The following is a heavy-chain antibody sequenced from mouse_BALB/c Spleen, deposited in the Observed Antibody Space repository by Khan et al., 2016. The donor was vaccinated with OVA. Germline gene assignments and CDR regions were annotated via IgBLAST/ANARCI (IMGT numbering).Heavy chain of an antibody. CDR2: IDPNNGGT. CDR3: ARRDYYAYDWYFDV. V-gene: IGHV1-18*01. J-gene: IGHJ1*01. CDR1: GYTFTEFT. Sequence: VQLQQSGPELVKPGASVKISCKTSGYTFTEFTMHWVKQSHGKSLEWIGRIDPNNGGTTYSQMFKGKATLTVDKSSSTAYMELRSLTSEDSAVYYGARRDYYAYDWYFDVWGAGTTVTVAS. D-gene: IGHD1-2*01.